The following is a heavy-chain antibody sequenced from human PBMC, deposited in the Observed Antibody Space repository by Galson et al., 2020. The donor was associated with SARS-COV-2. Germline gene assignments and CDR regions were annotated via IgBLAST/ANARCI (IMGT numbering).Heavy chain of an antibody. CDR2: IWYDGSNK. CDR3: ARDRLKYSSGWLIFDY. Sequence: GGYLRLSCAASGFTFSSYGMHWVRQAPGKGLEWVAVIWYDGSNKYYADSVKGRFTISRDNSKNTLYLQMNSLRAEDTAVYYCARDRLKYSSGWLIFDYWGQGTMVTVSS. CDR1: GFTFSSYG. D-gene: IGHD6-19*01. V-gene: IGHV3-33*01. J-gene: IGHJ4*02.